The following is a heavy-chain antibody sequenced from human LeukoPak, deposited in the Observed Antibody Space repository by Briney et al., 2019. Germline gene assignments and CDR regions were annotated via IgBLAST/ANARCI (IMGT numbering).Heavy chain of an antibody. CDR3: TRASSYYYGSGSYEPYYYYGMDV. D-gene: IGHD3-10*01. J-gene: IGHJ6*02. CDR2: INPNSGGT. CDR1: GHTFTGYY. V-gene: IGHV1-2*04. Sequence: ASVKVSCKASGHTFTGYYMHWVRQAPGQGLEWMGWINPNSGGTNYAQKFQGWVTMTRDTSISTAYMGLSRLRSDDTAVYYCTRASSYYYGSGSYEPYYYYGMDVWGQGTTVTVSS.